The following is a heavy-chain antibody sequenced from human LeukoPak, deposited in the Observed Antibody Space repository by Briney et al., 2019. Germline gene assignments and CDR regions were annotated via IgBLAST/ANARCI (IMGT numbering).Heavy chain of an antibody. V-gene: IGHV3-21*04. J-gene: IGHJ4*02. CDR2: ISSSSSYI. D-gene: IGHD3-10*01. CDR3: ARGGVDHYGSGTYYLMYYFDH. Sequence: GSLRLSCAASGFTFSTYSMNWVRQAPGKGLEWVSSISSSSSYIYYADSVKGRFTVSRDDPHNTLYLQMNSVRAEDTAVYFCARGGVDHYGSGTYYLMYYFDHWGQGALVTVSS. CDR1: GFTFSTYS.